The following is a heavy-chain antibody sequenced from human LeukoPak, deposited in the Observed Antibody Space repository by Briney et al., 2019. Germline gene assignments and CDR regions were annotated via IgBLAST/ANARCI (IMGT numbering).Heavy chain of an antibody. CDR1: GYSISSGYY. CDR3: ARRRGILLWFGELLQRYQQDNWFDP. D-gene: IGHD3-10*01. CDR2: INHSGST. V-gene: IGHV4-38-2*02. J-gene: IGHJ5*02. Sequence: SETLSLTCTVSGYSISSGYYWSWIRQPPGKGLEWIGEINHSGSTNYNPSLKSRVTISVDTSKNQFSLKLSSVTAADTAVYYCARRRGILLWFGELLQRYQQDNWFDPWGQGTLVTVSS.